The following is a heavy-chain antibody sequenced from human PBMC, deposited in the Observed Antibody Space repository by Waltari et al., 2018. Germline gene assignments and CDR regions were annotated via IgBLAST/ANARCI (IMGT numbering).Heavy chain of an antibody. CDR1: GGSISSSSYY. V-gene: IGHV4-39*01. CDR2: IYYSGST. D-gene: IGHD6-13*01. CDR3: ARNIAAGTGIGY. J-gene: IGHJ4*02. Sequence: QLQLQESGPGLVKPSETLSLTCTVSGGSISSSSYYWGWIRQPPGKGLEWIGSIYYSGSTYYNPSLKSRVTISVDTSKNQFSLKLSSVTAADTAVYYCARNIAAGTGIGYWGQGTLVTVSS.